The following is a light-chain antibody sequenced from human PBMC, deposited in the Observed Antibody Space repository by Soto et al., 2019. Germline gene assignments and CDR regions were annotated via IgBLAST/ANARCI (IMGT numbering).Light chain of an antibody. CDR1: QSISSC. CDR3: QQSYTAPSIT. Sequence: DIQMTQSPSSLSASVGDRVTITCRASQSISSCLNWYQQKSGKAPNLLIYGVSRLQGGVPSRFSGSGSGTDFTLSISSLQPEDFATYYCQQSYTAPSITFGQGTRLEI. V-gene: IGKV1-39*01. CDR2: GVS. J-gene: IGKJ5*01.